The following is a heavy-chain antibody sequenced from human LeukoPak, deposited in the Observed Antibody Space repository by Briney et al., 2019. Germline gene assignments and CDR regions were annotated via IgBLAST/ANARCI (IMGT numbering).Heavy chain of an antibody. Sequence: PGGSLRLSCAASGFTFSSYSMNWVRQAPGKGLEWVSSISSSSSYIYYADSVKGRFTISRDNAKNSLYLQMNSLRAEDTAVYYCARDLFIAAAASGWFDPWGQGTLVTVSS. CDR1: GFTFSSYS. CDR2: ISSSSSYI. CDR3: ARDLFIAAAASGWFDP. V-gene: IGHV3-21*01. J-gene: IGHJ5*02. D-gene: IGHD6-13*01.